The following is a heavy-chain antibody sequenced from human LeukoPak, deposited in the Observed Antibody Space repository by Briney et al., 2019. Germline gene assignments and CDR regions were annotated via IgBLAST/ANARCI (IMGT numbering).Heavy chain of an antibody. Sequence: PGGSLRLSCAASGFSLSIYFMNWVRQAPGKGLGWVSSISRTSEYIHYADSVRGRFAISRDNAKNTLYLHMDSLRAEDTAVYYCARDAAPGYFDLWGRGTLVTVSS. D-gene: IGHD2-15*01. J-gene: IGHJ2*01. CDR1: GFSLSIYF. CDR3: ARDAAPGYFDL. V-gene: IGHV3-21*01. CDR2: ISRTSEYI.